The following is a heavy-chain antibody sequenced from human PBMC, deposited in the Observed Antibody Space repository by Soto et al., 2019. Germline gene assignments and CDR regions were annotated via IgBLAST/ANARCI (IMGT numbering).Heavy chain of an antibody. CDR2: ISYDGNNK. CDR1: EFTFSTYA. J-gene: IGHJ4*02. CDR3: ARGPSYSDSYFDH. D-gene: IGHD4-17*01. Sequence: GGFLRLSCAASEFTFSTYAMHWVRQAPGKGLQWLAVISYDGNNKYYADSVEGRFTISRDNSKNTVYLQMNSLRLEDTAVYYYARGPSYSDSYFDHWGQGTLVTVSS. V-gene: IGHV3-30*03.